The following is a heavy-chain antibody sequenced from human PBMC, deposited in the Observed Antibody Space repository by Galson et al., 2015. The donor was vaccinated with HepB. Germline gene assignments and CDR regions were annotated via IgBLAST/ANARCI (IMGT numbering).Heavy chain of an antibody. CDR3: VKGRWAAAGEFDY. V-gene: IGHV3-64D*06. CDR1: GFTFSSYA. J-gene: IGHJ4*02. CDR2: ISSNGGST. D-gene: IGHD6-13*01. Sequence: SLRLSCAASGFTFSSYAMHWVRQAPGKGLEYVSAISSNGGSTYYADSVKGRFTISRDNSKNTLYLQMSSLRAEDTAVYYCVKGRWAAAGEFDYWGQGTLVTVSS.